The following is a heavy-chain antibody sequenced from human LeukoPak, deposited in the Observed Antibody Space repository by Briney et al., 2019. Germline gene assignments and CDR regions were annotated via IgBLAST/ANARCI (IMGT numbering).Heavy chain of an antibody. CDR3: TRGYCSGSSCYLDY. J-gene: IGHJ4*02. CDR2: IRSKVNSYAT. V-gene: IGHV3-73*01. CDR1: GFTFSGSA. D-gene: IGHD2-15*01. Sequence: GGSLKLSCAASGFTFSGSAMHWVRQASGKGLEWVGRIRSKVNSYATTYAASVIGRFTISRDDSKNTAYLQMNSLKTEDTAVYYCTRGYCSGSSCYLDYWGQGTLVTVSS.